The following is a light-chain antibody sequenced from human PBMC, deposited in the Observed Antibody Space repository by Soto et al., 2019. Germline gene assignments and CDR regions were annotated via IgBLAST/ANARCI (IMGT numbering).Light chain of an antibody. J-gene: IGKJ4*01. CDR1: QSLLNSANDKIH. V-gene: IGKV4-1*01. Sequence: DIVMTQSPASRAVSLGERATINCKSSQSLLNSANDKIHLAWYQQKPGQPPKLLIWRASTRDSGVPDRFSGSGSGTDFTLTINSLQAEDVATYYCQQYFSAHLTFGGGTKVEI. CDR3: QQYFSAHLT. CDR2: RAS.